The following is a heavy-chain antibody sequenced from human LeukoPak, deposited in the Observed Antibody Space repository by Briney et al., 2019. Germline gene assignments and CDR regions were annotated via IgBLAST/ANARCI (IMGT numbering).Heavy chain of an antibody. V-gene: IGHV3-23*01. D-gene: IGHD3-22*01. CDR3: ASRNYYDSSGYYYYYFDY. J-gene: IGHJ4*02. CDR1: GFTFSNYA. CDR2: ISGSGTST. Sequence: GGSLRLSCAASGFTFSNYAMSWVRQAPGKGLEWVSGISGSGTSTYYADSVKGRFTISRDNSKNTLYLQMNSLRAEDTAVYYCASRNYYDSSGYYYYYFDYWGQGTLVTVSS.